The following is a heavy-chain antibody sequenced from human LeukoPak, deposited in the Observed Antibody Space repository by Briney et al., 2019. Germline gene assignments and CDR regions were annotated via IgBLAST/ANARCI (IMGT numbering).Heavy chain of an antibody. J-gene: IGHJ4*02. CDR3: TTAVRYQLLLEY. V-gene: IGHV1-8*01. CDR1: AYTFSTYD. CDR2: MNPISGNT. D-gene: IGHD2-2*01. Sequence: GASVKVSCKAPAYTFSTYDVAWVRQAPGQGPEWMGWMNPISGNTGCAKQFKGRVTMTSDASVNSAYMELSSLRFDGTAVYFCTTAVRYQLLLEYWGQGTLITVSS.